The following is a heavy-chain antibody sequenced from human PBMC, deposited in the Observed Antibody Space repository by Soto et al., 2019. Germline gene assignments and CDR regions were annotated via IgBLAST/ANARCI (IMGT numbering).Heavy chain of an antibody. CDR3: ARRVVGAPYYFDY. CDR1: GYSFTSYW. V-gene: IGHV5-51*01. D-gene: IGHD1-26*01. Sequence: GESLKISCQGSGYSFTSYWIGWVRQMPGKGLEWMGIIYPGDSDTRYSPSFQGQVTISADKSISTAYLQWSSLQASDTAMYYCARRVVGAPYYFDYWGQGTLVTVSS. CDR2: IYPGDSDT. J-gene: IGHJ4*02.